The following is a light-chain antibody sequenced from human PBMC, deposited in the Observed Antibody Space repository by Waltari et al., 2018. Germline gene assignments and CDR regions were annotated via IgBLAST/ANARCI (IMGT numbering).Light chain of an antibody. CDR2: DVS. Sequence: QSALTQPASVSGSPGQSITIPSTAPSRPLGGYNYAPWYQEHPGRAPKLMIFDVSDRPSGVSNRFSGSKSGNTASLTISGLQADDEADYYCSSYTSSGTPWVFGGGTKLTVL. J-gene: IGLJ3*02. V-gene: IGLV2-14*03. CDR3: SSYTSSGTPWV. CDR1: SRPLGGYNY.